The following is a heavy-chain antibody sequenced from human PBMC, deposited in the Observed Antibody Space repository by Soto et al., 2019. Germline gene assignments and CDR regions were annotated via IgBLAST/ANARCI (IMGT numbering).Heavy chain of an antibody. CDR2: ICGSGGST. CDR3: AKDDFVYSSITCFDY. Sequence: EVQLVESGGGLVQPGGSLRLSCAASGFTFSSYAMSWVRQAPGKGLEWVSAICGSGGSTYYADSVKGRFTISRDNSKNTLYLQLNRLRAEDTAVYYCAKDDFVYSSITCFDYWGQGTLVTVSS. CDR1: GFTFSSYA. V-gene: IGHV3-23*04. D-gene: IGHD6-13*01. J-gene: IGHJ4*02.